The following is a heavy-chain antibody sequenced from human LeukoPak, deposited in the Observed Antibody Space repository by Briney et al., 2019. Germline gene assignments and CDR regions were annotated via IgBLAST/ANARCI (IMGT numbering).Heavy chain of an antibody. D-gene: IGHD3-3*01. CDR3: ARNIAGDYDFWSGYSYYFDY. J-gene: IGHJ4*02. Sequence: PGGSLRLSCAAPGFTFSSYAMHWVRQAPGKGLEWVAVISSDGSNKYYADSVKGRFTISRDNSKNTLYLQMNSLRAEDTAVYYCARNIAGDYDFWSGYSYYFDYWGQGTLVTVSS. CDR2: ISSDGSNK. V-gene: IGHV3-30*04. CDR1: GFTFSSYA.